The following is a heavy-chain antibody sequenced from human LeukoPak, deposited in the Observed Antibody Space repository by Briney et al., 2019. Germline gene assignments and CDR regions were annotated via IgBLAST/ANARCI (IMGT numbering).Heavy chain of an antibody. J-gene: IGHJ3*02. V-gene: IGHV1-2*06. D-gene: IGHD4/OR15-4a*01. CDR3: ARDLSMTMGGTRDALDI. Sequence: ASVKVSCKASGYSFTGYYMHWVRQAPGQGLEWVGRINPNSGGTNYPHNLQGRVTMTRDTSISTAYMELSSVRSDDAAVYYCARDLSMTMGGTRDALDIWGQGTMVTVSS. CDR1: GYSFTGYY. CDR2: INPNSGGT.